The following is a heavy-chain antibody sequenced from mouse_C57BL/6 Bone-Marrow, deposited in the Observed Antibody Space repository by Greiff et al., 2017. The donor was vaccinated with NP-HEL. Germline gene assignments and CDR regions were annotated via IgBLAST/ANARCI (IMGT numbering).Heavy chain of an antibody. CDR3: ARSAGTAPFDY. J-gene: IGHJ2*01. CDR1: GYTFTSYT. V-gene: IGHV1-4*01. CDR2: INPSSGYT. Sequence: VKLMESGAELARPGASVKMSCKASGYTFTSYTMHWVKQRPGQGLEWIGYINPSSGYTKYNQKFKDKATLTADKSSSTAYMQLSSLTSEDSAVYYCARSAGTAPFDYWGQGTTLTVSS. D-gene: IGHD4-1*01.